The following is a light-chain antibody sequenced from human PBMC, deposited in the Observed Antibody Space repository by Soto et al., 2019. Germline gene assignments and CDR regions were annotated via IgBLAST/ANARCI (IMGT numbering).Light chain of an antibody. Sequence: QLVLTQPPSASASLGASVTLTCTLSSGYSNDKVDWYQQRPGKGPRLVMPVGTGGIVGSKGDGIPDRFSVLGSGLNRYLTIKNIQEEDESDYHCGADHGSGSNFVFWVFGGGTKLTVL. CDR3: GADHGSGSNFVFWV. CDR1: SGYSNDK. CDR2: VGTGGIVG. J-gene: IGLJ3*02. V-gene: IGLV9-49*01.